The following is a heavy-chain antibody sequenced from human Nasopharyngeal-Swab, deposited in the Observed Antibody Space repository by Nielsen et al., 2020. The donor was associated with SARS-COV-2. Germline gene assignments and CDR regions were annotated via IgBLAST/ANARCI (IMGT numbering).Heavy chain of an antibody. Sequence: ASVKASCKASGYTFTGYYMHWVRQAPGQGLEWMGRINPNSGGTNYAQKFQGRVTMTRDTSISTAYMELSRLRSDDTAVHYCARGDIVVVPAAMGGGYYYYGMDVWGQGTTVTVSS. CDR1: GYTFTGYY. V-gene: IGHV1-2*06. CDR2: INPNSGGT. CDR3: ARGDIVVVPAAMGGGYYYYGMDV. D-gene: IGHD2-2*01. J-gene: IGHJ6*02.